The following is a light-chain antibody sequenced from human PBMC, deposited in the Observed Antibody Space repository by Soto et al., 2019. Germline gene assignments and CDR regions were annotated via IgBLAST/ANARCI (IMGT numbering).Light chain of an antibody. J-gene: IGLJ1*01. V-gene: IGLV2-8*01. CDR1: SSDVADYQY. Sequence: QSALTQPPSASGSPGQSVTISCTGTSSDVADYQYVSWYQQHPGKAPKLMIYEVNKRPSGIPDRCSCSKSGSTASLTVSGLQSEYEADYYCSPYADRSTYVFGTGTKLTVL. CDR2: EVN. CDR3: SPYADRSTYV.